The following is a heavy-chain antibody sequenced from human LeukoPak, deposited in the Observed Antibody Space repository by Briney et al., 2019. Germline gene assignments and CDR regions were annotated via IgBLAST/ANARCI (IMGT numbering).Heavy chain of an antibody. Sequence: SETLSLTCTVSGGSISSSSYYRGWIRQPPGKGLEWIGSIHYSGSTYYNPSLKSRVTISVDTSKNQFSLKLSSVTAADTAVYYCARDGGDPYYYDSSQGYWSDPWGQGTLVTVSS. D-gene: IGHD3-22*01. V-gene: IGHV4-39*07. CDR3: ARDGGDPYYYDSSQGYWSDP. CDR1: GGSISSSSYY. CDR2: IHYSGST. J-gene: IGHJ5*02.